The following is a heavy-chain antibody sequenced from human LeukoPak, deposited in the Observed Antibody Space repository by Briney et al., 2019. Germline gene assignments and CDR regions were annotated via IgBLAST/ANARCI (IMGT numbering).Heavy chain of an antibody. D-gene: IGHD6-19*01. V-gene: IGHV3-13*04. CDR3: VRAPPGTGWLIDH. J-gene: IGHJ4*02. CDR2: INTAADT. CDR1: RFTFSSYW. Sequence: GGSLRLSCAVSRFTFSSYWIHWVRQATGKGLEWVSAINTAADTYYPDSVKGRFTISRENAKSSLYLQMNSLRVGDTAVYYCVRAPPGTGWLIDHWGQGTLVAVSS.